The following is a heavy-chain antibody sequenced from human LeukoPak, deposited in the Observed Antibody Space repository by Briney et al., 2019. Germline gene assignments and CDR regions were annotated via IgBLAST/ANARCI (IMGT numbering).Heavy chain of an antibody. CDR1: GFTITRNY. CDR3: ASKLWLRGVIINAFDI. V-gene: IGHV3-53*01. D-gene: IGHD3-10*01. J-gene: IGHJ3*02. Sequence: GGSLRLSCAVSGFTITRNYMSWVRQAPGKGLEWVSIIYSGGNTYYADSVKGRFTISRDNAKNSLYLQMNSLRAEDTAVYYCASKLWLRGVIINAFDIWGQGTMVTVSS. CDR2: IYSGGNT.